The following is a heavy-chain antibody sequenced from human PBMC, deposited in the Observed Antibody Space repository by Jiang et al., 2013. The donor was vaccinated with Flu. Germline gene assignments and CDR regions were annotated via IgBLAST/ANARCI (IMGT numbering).Heavy chain of an antibody. V-gene: IGHV4-59*01. CDR1: GGSITNSF. CDR3: ARVGRDDY. J-gene: IGHJ4*02. Sequence: SGPGLVKPSGTLSLTCTVSGGSITNSFWNWIRRPPGKGLEWIGYFYDGGLTNYNSSLKSRVSISVDRTKNQFSLNLTSVTAADTAVYYCARVGRDDYWGKGILVTVSS. D-gene: IGHD3-16*01. CDR2: FYDGGLT.